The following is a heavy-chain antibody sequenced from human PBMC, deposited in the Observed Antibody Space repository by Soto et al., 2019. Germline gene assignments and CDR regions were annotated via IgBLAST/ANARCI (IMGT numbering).Heavy chain of an antibody. D-gene: IGHD5-12*01. CDR3: ARAYGGYADY. CDR2: IYYSGST. CDR1: GGSIISYY. V-gene: IGHV4-59*01. Sequence: SETLSLTCTVSGGSIISYYWSWIRQPPGKGLEWIGYIYYSGSTNYNPSLKSRVTISVDTSKNQFSLKLSSVTAADTAVYYCARAYGGYADYWGQGALVTVSS. J-gene: IGHJ4*02.